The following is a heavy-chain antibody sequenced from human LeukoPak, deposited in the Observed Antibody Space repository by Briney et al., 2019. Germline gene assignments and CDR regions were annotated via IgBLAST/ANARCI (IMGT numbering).Heavy chain of an antibody. CDR2: IYYTGAI. Sequence: SETLSLTCTVYGGSVSGDSWTWIRQSAGTGLEWIGYIYYTGAISYNPSLKSRVPLSVDTSKNQFPLQLTSVTAADTAVYFCARHGFMTPCGVDCFSDYMDVWGKGTAVTVSS. V-gene: IGHV4-59*08. CDR3: ARHGFMTPCGVDCFSDYMDV. D-gene: IGHD2-21*02. J-gene: IGHJ6*03. CDR1: GGSVSGDS.